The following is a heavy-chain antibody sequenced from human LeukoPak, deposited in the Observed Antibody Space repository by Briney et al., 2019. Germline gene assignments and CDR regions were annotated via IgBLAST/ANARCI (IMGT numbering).Heavy chain of an antibody. D-gene: IGHD3-10*01. CDR1: GYTFTAHY. Sequence: GASVKVSCKASGYTFTAHYMHWVRQAPGQGLEWMGWINPNSGGTNFAQKFQGRVTLTRDTSINTAYMELSGLSSDDTAAYYCARDRRYYYDSGSYFDFDYWGQGTLVTVSS. CDR2: INPNSGGT. V-gene: IGHV1-2*02. CDR3: ARDRRYYYDSGSYFDFDY. J-gene: IGHJ4*02.